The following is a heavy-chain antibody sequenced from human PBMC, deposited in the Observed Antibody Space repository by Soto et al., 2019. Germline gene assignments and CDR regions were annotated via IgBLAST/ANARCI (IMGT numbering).Heavy chain of an antibody. CDR1: GYTFTGYY. V-gene: IGHV1-2*04. D-gene: IGHD2-15*01. CDR3: ARAALPIVVVVAADPHDAFDI. CDR2: INPNSGGT. Sequence: GASVKVSCKASGYTFTGYYMHWVRQAPGQGLEWMGWINPNSGGTNYAQKFQGWVTMTRDTSISTAYMELSRLRSDDTAVYYCARAALPIVVVVAADPHDAFDIWGQGTMVTVSS. J-gene: IGHJ3*02.